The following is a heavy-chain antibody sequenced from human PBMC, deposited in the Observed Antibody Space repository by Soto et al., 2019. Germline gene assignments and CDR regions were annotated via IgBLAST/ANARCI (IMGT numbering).Heavy chain of an antibody. Sequence: QVQLQESGPGLVKPSQTLSLTCTVSGGSISSGDYYWSWIRQPPGKGLEWIGYIYYSGTTYYNPSLXXXVXVSVDTSKNQFSLKLSSGTAAATAVYYCARDSPAARGDGFDPWGQGTLVTVSS. CDR3: ARDSPAARGDGFDP. CDR1: GGSISSGDYY. J-gene: IGHJ5*02. D-gene: IGHD2-2*01. V-gene: IGHV4-30-4*01. CDR2: IYYSGTT.